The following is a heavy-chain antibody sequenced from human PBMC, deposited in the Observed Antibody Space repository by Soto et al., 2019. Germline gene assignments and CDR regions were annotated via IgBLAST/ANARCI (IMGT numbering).Heavy chain of an antibody. CDR1: GGTFSTYG. Sequence: QXQLVQSGAEVRKPGSSVTVSCKASGGTFSTYGITWVRQXXGQGXXXMGXIIPLIGTANYAQRFRGRVTITADESTTTAYMELTSLRSEDTAVYYCARVVMTTVPASFYYGLDVWGQGTTVTVSS. CDR3: ARVVMTTVPASFYYGLDV. V-gene: IGHV1-69*01. J-gene: IGHJ6*02. CDR2: IIPLIGTA. D-gene: IGHD4-4*01.